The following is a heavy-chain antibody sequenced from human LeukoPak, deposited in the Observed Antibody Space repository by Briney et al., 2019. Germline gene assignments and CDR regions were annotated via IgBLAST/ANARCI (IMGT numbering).Heavy chain of an antibody. D-gene: IGHD6-19*01. CDR2: VNHSGST. CDR3: ATRQWLDAFDI. CDR1: GGSFSGYY. Sequence: SETLSLTCAVYGGSFSGYYWSWIRQPPGKGLEWIGEVNHSGSTNYNPSLKSRVTISVDTSKNQFSLKLGSVTAADTAVYYCATRQWLDAFDIWGQGTMVTVSS. V-gene: IGHV4-34*01. J-gene: IGHJ3*02.